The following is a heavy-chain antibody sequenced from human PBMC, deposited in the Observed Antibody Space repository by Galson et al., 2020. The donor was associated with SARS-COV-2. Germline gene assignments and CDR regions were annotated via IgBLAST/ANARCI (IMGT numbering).Heavy chain of an antibody. CDR1: GTSISSGSYS. Sequence: SETLSLTCAVSGTSISSGSYSWNWIRQPPGKGLEWIGYISHSGGTYYNPSLKSRVTISGDRSKTQFSLRLSSVTAAYTAVYYCARLHYGEYAPEAFDIWGPGTRVTVAS. D-gene: IGHD4-17*01. CDR3: ARLHYGEYAPEAFDI. J-gene: IGHJ3*02. V-gene: IGHV4-30-2*01. CDR2: ISHSGGT.